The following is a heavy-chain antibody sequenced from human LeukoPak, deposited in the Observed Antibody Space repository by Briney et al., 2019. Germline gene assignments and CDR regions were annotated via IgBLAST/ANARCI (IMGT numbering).Heavy chain of an antibody. Sequence: SVKVSFKASGGTFSSYAISWVRQAPGQGLEGMGGIIPIFGTANYAQKFQGRVTITTDESTSTAYMELSSMRSEDTAVYYCARAGVVVPAAIRVNNWFDPWGQGTLVTVSS. CDR2: IIPIFGTA. CDR3: ARAGVVVPAAIRVNNWFDP. V-gene: IGHV1-69*05. CDR1: GGTFSSYA. J-gene: IGHJ5*02. D-gene: IGHD2-2*02.